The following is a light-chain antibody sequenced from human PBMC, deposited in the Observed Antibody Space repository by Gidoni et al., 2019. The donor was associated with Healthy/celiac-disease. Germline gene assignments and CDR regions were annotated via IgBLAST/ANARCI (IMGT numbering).Light chain of an antibody. CDR1: QSISSW. J-gene: IGKJ1*01. CDR3: QQYNSYPWA. V-gene: IGKV1-5*03. CDR2: KAS. Sequence: DIQTQSPSTLSASVGDRVTITCRASQSISSWLAWYQQKPGKAPKLLIYKASSLESGVPSRFSGSGSGTEFTLTISSLQPDDFATYYCQQYNSYPWAFGQGTKVEIK.